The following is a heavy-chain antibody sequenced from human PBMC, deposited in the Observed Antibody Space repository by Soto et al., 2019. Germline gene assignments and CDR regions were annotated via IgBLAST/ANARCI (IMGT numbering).Heavy chain of an antibody. V-gene: IGHV4-59*01. CDR3: ARTPTTSLDY. CDR1: GGSISSYY. Sequence: QVQLQESGPGLVKPSETLSLTCTVSGGSISSYYWSWIRQPPGKGLEWIGYIYYSGSTNYNPSLKSRVTISVDTSKNQFSLKLSSVTAADTAVYYCARTPTTSLDYWGQGTLVTVSS. D-gene: IGHD4-17*01. CDR2: IYYSGST. J-gene: IGHJ4*02.